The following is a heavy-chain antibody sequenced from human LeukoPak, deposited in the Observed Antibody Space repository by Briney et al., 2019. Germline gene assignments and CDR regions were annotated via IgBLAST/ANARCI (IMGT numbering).Heavy chain of an antibody. CDR3: AKDPQQLVRGKFDY. CDR2: ISGSGGST. V-gene: IGHV3-23*01. D-gene: IGHD6-13*01. J-gene: IGHJ4*02. CDR1: GFTFSSYA. Sequence: GGSLRLSCAASGFTFSSYAMSWVRQAPGKGLEWVSAISGSGGSTYYADSVKGRFTISRDNSKNTLYLQMDSLRAEDTAVYYCAKDPQQLVRGKFDYWGQGTLVSVSS.